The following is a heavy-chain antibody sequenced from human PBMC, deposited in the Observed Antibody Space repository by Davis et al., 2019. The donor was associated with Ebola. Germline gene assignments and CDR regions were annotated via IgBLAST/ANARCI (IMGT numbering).Heavy chain of an antibody. D-gene: IGHD6-19*01. Sequence: GESLKISCAASGFTFTNYVMSWLRQAPGKGLEWVSAISGSGGSTYYADSVKGRFTISRDNSKNTLYLQMNSLRAEDTAVYYCASLSSGWYGGYYFDYWGQGTLVTVSS. CDR1: GFTFTNYV. CDR3: ASLSSGWYGGYYFDY. V-gene: IGHV3-23*01. J-gene: IGHJ4*02. CDR2: ISGSGGST.